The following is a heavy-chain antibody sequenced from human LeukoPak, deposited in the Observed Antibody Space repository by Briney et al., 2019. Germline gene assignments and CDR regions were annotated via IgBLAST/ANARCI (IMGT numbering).Heavy chain of an antibody. J-gene: IGHJ2*01. CDR3: ARDGLAAATLHWCFDL. CDR1: GYTFTDYY. Sequence: ASVKVSCKASGYTFTDYYMHWVRQAPGQGLEWMGWINPNSGGTNYAQKFQGRVTMTRDTSISTVYMEMSRLRSDDTAVYYCARDGLAAATLHWCFDLWGRGTLVTVSS. CDR2: INPNSGGT. D-gene: IGHD6-25*01. V-gene: IGHV1-2*02.